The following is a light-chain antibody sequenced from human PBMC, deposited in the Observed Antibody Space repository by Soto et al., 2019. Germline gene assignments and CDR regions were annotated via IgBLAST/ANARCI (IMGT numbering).Light chain of an antibody. Sequence: DIQMTQSPSTLSASVGDRVTITCRASQSISSWLVWYQQKPGKAPKLLIYKASSLESGVPSRFSGSGSGTEFSLTISSLQHDDFATYYCQQYNSYSTFGQGTKLEIK. V-gene: IGKV1-5*03. CDR2: KAS. CDR1: QSISSW. J-gene: IGKJ2*01. CDR3: QQYNSYST.